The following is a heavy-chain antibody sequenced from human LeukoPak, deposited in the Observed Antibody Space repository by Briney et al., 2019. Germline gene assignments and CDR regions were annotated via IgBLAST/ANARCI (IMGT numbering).Heavy chain of an antibody. D-gene: IGHD6-6*01. CDR3: AKDPPTYSSSYLDY. J-gene: IGHJ4*02. Sequence: GGPLRLSCAASGFTFDDYTMHWVRHAPGKGLEWVSLISWDGGSTYYADSVKGRFTISRDNSKNSLYLQMNSLRTEDTALYYCAKDPPTYSSSYLDYWGQGTLVTVSS. CDR1: GFTFDDYT. V-gene: IGHV3-43*01. CDR2: ISWDGGST.